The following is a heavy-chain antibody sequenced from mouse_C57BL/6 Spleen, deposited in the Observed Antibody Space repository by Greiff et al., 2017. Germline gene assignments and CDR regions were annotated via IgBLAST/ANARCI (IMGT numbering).Heavy chain of an antibody. CDR1: GYTFTDYY. V-gene: IGHV1-26*01. CDR3: ARGVDYALDY. Sequence: EVQLQQSGPELVKPGASVKISCKASGYTFTDYYMNWVKQSHGQSLEWIGDINPNNGGTSYNQKFKGKATLTVDKSSSTAYMELRSLTSEDSAVXYCARGVDYALDYWGQGTTLTVSS. CDR2: INPNNGGT. J-gene: IGHJ2*01. D-gene: IGHD2-4*01.